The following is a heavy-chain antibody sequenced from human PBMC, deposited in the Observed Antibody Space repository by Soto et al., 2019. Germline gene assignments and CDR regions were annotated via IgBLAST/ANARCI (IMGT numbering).Heavy chain of an antibody. V-gene: IGHV3-23*01. CDR2: FSASGGNT. CDR1: GFTFSNYA. CDR3: AKTKGVNVLRYVPRSYDMYYFDY. J-gene: IGHJ4*02. D-gene: IGHD3-9*01. Sequence: EVQLLESGGGLVQPGGSLRLSCAASGFTFSNYAMSWVRQAPGKGLEWVSGFSASGGNTYYADSVKGRFTISRDNSKNTMWLQMNRLRAENTALYSCAKTKGVNVLRYVPRSYDMYYFDYWGQGTLVTVSS.